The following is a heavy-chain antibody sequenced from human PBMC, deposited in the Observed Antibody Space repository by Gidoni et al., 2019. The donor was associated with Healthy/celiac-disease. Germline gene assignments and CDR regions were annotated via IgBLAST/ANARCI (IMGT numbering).Heavy chain of an antibody. J-gene: IGHJ4*02. V-gene: IGHV3-30*02. Sequence: KGRFTISRDNSKNTLYLQMNSLRAEDTAVYYCAKGVRWLRLWAFDYWGQGTLVTVSS. CDR3: AKGVRWLRLWAFDY. D-gene: IGHD5-12*01.